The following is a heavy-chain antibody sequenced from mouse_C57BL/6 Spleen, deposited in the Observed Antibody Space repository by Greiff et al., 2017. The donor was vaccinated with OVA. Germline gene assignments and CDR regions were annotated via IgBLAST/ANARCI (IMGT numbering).Heavy chain of an antibody. J-gene: IGHJ4*01. Sequence: VQVVESGPGLVQPSQSLSITCTVSGFSLTSYGVHWVRQSPGKGLEWLGVIWSGGSTDYNAAFISRLSISKDNSKSQVFFKMNSLQADDTAIYYCARNFDDYDYAMDYWGQGTSVTVSS. CDR3: ARNFDDYDYAMDY. CDR1: GFSLTSYG. D-gene: IGHD2-4*01. V-gene: IGHV2-2*01. CDR2: IWSGGST.